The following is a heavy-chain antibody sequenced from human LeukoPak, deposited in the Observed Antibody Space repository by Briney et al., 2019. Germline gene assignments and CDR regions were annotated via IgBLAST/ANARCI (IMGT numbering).Heavy chain of an antibody. D-gene: IGHD3-3*01. CDR3: TTNCRITIFGVVPG. CDR1: GFTFSNAW. J-gene: IGHJ4*02. CDR2: IRSTADVETR. V-gene: IGHV3-15*01. Sequence: GESLRLSCAGSGFTFSNAWMSWGRQAPGKGRGWVGRIRSTADVETRDHAAPVKGRFPISRDDSKNTLYLQMNSLKTEDTAVYYCTTNCRITIFGVVPGWGQGTLVTVSS.